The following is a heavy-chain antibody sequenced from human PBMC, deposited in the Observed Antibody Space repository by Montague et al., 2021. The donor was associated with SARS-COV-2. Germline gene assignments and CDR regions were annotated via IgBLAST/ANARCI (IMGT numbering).Heavy chain of an antibody. V-gene: IGHV3-7*03. D-gene: IGHD3-3*01. CDR2: IKQDGSEK. Sequence: SLRLSCAASGFTFSSYWMSWVRQAPGKGLEWVANIKQDGSEKYYVDSVKGRFTISRDNAKNSQYLQMNSLRAEDTAVYYCARGRITIFGVEDYYYGMDVWGQGTTVTVSS. CDR1: GFTFSSYW. CDR3: ARGRITIFGVEDYYYGMDV. J-gene: IGHJ6*02.